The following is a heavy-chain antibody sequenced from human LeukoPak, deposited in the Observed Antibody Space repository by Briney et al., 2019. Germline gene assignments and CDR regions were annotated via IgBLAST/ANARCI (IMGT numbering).Heavy chain of an antibody. CDR2: INHSGST. J-gene: IGHJ4*02. CDR3: AFQSEYYDFWSGYYDDY. CDR1: GGSFSGYY. V-gene: IGHV4-34*01. D-gene: IGHD3-3*01. Sequence: SETPSLTCAVYGGSFSGYYWSWIRQPPGKGLELIGEINHSGSTNYNPSLKSRVTISVDTSKNQFSLKLSSVTAADTAVYYCAFQSEYYDFWSGYYDDYWGQGTLVTVSS.